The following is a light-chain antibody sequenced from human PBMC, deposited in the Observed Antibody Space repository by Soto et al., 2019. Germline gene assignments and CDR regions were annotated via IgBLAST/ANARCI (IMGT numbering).Light chain of an antibody. Sequence: DIQMTQSPSSLSASVGDRVTITCRASEDISNDLAGYQKKPGKVPKLLIYGASTFQSGVPSRVSGSGFGRDFTLTISSLQTEDVATYYCENYNRAPWTFGQGTMVESK. CDR2: GAS. J-gene: IGKJ1*01. CDR3: ENYNRAPWT. V-gene: IGKV1-27*01. CDR1: EDISND.